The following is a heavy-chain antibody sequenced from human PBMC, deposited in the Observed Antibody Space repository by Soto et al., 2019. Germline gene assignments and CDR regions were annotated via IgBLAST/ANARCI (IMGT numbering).Heavy chain of an antibody. CDR1: GGSISSYY. D-gene: IGHD3-16*02. J-gene: IGHJ4*02. CDR3: ARDLKGELSSLYFGY. V-gene: IGHV4-59*01. Sequence: SETLSLTCTVSGGSISSYYWSWIRQPPGEGLEWIGYIYYSGSTNYNPSLKSRVTISVDTSKNQFSLKLSSVTAADTAVYYCARDLKGELSSLYFGYWGQGTLVTVSS. CDR2: IYYSGST.